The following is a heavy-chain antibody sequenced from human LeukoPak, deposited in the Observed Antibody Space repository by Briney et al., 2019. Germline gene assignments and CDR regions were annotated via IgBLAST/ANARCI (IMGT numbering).Heavy chain of an antibody. CDR3: ASGREAQDY. V-gene: IGHV4-38-2*01. D-gene: IGHD1-26*01. J-gene: IGHJ4*02. CDR2: IYHSGST. CDR1: GYSISSGYY. Sequence: SETLSLTCAVSGYSISSGYYWGWIRQPPGKGLEWIGSIYHSGSTYYNPSHKSRVTISVDTSKNQFSLKLSSVTAADTAVYYCASGREAQDYWGQGTLVTVSS.